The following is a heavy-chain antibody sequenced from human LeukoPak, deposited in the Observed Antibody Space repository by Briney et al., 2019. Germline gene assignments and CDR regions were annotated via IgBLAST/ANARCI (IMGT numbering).Heavy chain of an antibody. V-gene: IGHV4-59*10. CDR1: GGSFSGYY. Sequence: KPSETLSLTCAVYGGSFSGYYWSWIRQPAGKGLEWIGRIYTSGSTNYNPSLKSRVTMSVDTSKNQFSLKLSSVTAADTAVYYCARNAYYYGSGSYYIWRDYYYYMDVWGKGTTVTISS. CDR2: IYTSGST. D-gene: IGHD3-10*01. CDR3: ARNAYYYGSGSYYIWRDYYYYMDV. J-gene: IGHJ6*03.